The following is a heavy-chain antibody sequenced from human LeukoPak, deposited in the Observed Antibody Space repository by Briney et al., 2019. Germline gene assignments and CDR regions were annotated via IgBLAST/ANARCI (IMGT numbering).Heavy chain of an antibody. J-gene: IGHJ4*02. D-gene: IGHD6-13*01. V-gene: IGHV3-11*04. CDR3: ARARYSSSSFPFDY. CDR1: GFTYSDYD. Sequence: GGSLRLSCAASGFTYSDYDMSWVRQAPGKGLEWLSYISSSGDTKYYADSVKGRFTISRDNAKNSLDLQMNSLRAEDTAVYYCARARYSSSSFPFDYWGQGTLVTVSS. CDR2: ISSSGDTK.